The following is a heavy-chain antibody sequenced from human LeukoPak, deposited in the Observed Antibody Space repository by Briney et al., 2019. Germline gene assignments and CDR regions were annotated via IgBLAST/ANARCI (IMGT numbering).Heavy chain of an antibody. CDR3: CRQIVSAY. V-gene: IGHV3-49*03. D-gene: IGHD3-22*01. J-gene: IGHJ1*01. Sequence: GGSLRLSCSGSGCTFGNYSLSWFRQAPGQGPEWIGFLRAQMCGGTTVYAASVKGRFTISRDDSANIAYLQMDSLRTEDTAVYYCCRQIVSAYWGRGTLVTVSS. CDR1: GCTFGNYS. CDR2: LRAQMCGGTT.